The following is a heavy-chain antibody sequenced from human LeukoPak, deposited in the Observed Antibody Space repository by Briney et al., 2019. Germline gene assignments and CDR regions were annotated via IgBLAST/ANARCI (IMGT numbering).Heavy chain of an antibody. Sequence: GGSLRLSCAACGFKFDDYDMNWVRQVPGKGLEWVAGVTSGGGSTGYVDSVKGRFAISRDNTKNSLFLQMDSLRTEDTALYYCVRDPFFSSTTRCSFEDWFDPWGQGTLVTVSS. V-gene: IGHV3-20*04. CDR3: VRDPFFSSTTRCSFEDWFDP. D-gene: IGHD2-2*01. CDR1: GFKFDDYD. J-gene: IGHJ5*02. CDR2: VTSGGGST.